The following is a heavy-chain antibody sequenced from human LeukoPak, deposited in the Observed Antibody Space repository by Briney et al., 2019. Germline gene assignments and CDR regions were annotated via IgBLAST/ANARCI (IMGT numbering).Heavy chain of an antibody. V-gene: IGHV4-59*01. CDR3: ARDLRLGELLGY. CDR1: GGSISNYY. CDR2: IYYTGST. Sequence: SETLSLTCTVSGGSISNYYWNWIRQPPGKGLEWLGYIYYTGSTKYNPSLKSRVTISVDTSKNQFSLKLSSVTAADTAVYYCARDLRLGELLGYWGQGTLVTVSS. J-gene: IGHJ4*02. D-gene: IGHD3-16*01.